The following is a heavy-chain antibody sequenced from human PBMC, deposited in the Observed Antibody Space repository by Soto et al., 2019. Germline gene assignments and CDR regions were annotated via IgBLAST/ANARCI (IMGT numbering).Heavy chain of an antibody. D-gene: IGHD3-10*01. CDR3: ARDKITGRFDY. CDR2: INHSGST. J-gene: IGHJ4*02. CDR1: GGSFSGYY. V-gene: IGHV4-34*01. Sequence: SETLSLTCAVYGGSFSGYYWTWIRQPPGTGLEWIGEINHSGSTNYNPSLKSRVTISVDTSKNQISLKLTSVTAAYTAVYYCARDKITGRFDYWGQGTLVNVSS.